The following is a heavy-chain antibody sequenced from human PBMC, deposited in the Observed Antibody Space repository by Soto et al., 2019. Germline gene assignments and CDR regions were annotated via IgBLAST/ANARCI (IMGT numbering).Heavy chain of an antibody. CDR2: IIGSGGST. J-gene: IGHJ4*02. CDR3: AKGWLVRGGQFDY. Sequence: GGSLRPSCASSGFTFSSYAMNWVRQTPGKGLEWVSGIIGSGGSTYYADSVRGRFTIYRDNSKNTLYLQMNSLRAEDTAVYYCAKGWLVRGGQFDYWGQGTLVTVSS. CDR1: GFTFSSYA. D-gene: IGHD6-19*01. V-gene: IGHV3-23*01.